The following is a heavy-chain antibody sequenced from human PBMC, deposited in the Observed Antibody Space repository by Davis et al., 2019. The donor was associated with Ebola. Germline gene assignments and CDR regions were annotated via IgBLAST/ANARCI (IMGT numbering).Heavy chain of an antibody. J-gene: IGHJ6*02. Sequence: GESLKISCAASGLSFSGYEMNWVRQAPGKGLEWVSVIYSSGSTYYTDSVEGRFTISRDNSKNTMYLQMNSLRAEDTAVYYCGRGRNYGMDVWGQGTTVTVSS. CDR3: GRGRNYGMDV. CDR1: GLSFSGYE. CDR2: IYSSGST. D-gene: IGHD2/OR15-2a*01. V-gene: IGHV3-66*01.